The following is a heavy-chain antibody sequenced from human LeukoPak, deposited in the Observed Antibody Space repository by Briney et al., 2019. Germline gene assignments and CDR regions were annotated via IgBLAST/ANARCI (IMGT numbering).Heavy chain of an antibody. CDR3: ARRGNWGSWYYFDY. Sequence: SSETLSLTCTVSGGSISSYYWSWIRQPPGKGLEWIGYIYYSGSTNYNPSLKSRVTISVDTSKNQFSLKLSSVTAADPAVYYCARRGNWGSWYYFDYWGQGTLVTVSS. D-gene: IGHD7-27*01. V-gene: IGHV4-59*08. CDR2: IYYSGST. CDR1: GGSISSYY. J-gene: IGHJ4*02.